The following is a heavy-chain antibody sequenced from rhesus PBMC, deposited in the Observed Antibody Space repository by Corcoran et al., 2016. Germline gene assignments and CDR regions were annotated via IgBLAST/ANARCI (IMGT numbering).Heavy chain of an antibody. CDR3: ARGAPPYCSNTYCSSGV. V-gene: IGHV4-122*02. D-gene: IGHD2-15*01. Sequence: QVQLQESGPGLVKPSETLSPTCAVSGGSLSCGYYYWLWIRPPPGHGPGWIGYITYSGSTSYNPSLNSRVTISRDTSKKQFSLKLSSVTAAETAVYYCARGAPPYCSNTYCSSGVWGAGVLVTVSS. CDR2: ITYSGST. J-gene: IGHJ5-1*01. CDR1: GGSLSCGYYY.